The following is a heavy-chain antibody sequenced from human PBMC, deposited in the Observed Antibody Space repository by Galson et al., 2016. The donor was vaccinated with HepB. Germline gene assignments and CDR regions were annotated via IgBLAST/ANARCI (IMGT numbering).Heavy chain of an antibody. V-gene: IGHV4-59*01. CDR3: ARTYRDYFGTDYSHYSSGMDV. J-gene: IGHJ6*02. D-gene: IGHD1-1*01. Sequence: SETLSLTCTVSGGSMRNYYWTWIRQSPGKGLEWIGYVYHSGVTNSTPSLESRVTMSLDMSKDQFSLRLSSVTAADTAVYYCARTYRDYFGTDYSHYSSGMDVGGQVTTVSGSS. CDR1: GGSMRNYY. CDR2: VYHSGVT.